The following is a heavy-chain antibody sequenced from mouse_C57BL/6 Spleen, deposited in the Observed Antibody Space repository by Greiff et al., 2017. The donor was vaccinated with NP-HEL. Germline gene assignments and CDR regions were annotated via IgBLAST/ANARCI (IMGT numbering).Heavy chain of an antibody. CDR1: GYAFSSSW. V-gene: IGHV1-82*01. Sequence: QVQLKESGPELVKPGASVKISCKASGYAFSSSWMNWVKQRPGKGLEWIGRIYPGDGDTNYNGKFKGKATLTADTSSSTAYMQLSSLTSEDSAVYLCARGGLRRDWYFDVWGTGTTVTVSS. CDR2: IYPGDGDT. D-gene: IGHD2-4*01. CDR3: ARGGLRRDWYFDV. J-gene: IGHJ1*03.